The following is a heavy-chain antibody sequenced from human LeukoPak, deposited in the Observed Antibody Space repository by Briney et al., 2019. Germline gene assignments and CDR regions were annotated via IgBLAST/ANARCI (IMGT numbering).Heavy chain of an antibody. V-gene: IGHV3-23*01. CDR3: AKGTGYTSSSGSVLDY. D-gene: IGHD6-6*01. CDR1: GFTFNNYA. Sequence: QPGVSLRLSCAASGFTFNNYAMNWVRQAPGKGLELVSGISGSGGSTHYADSVKGRFTISRDNSKDTLYLQMNSLRAEDTAVYYCAKGTGYTSSSGSVLDYWGQGTLVTVSS. J-gene: IGHJ4*02. CDR2: ISGSGGST.